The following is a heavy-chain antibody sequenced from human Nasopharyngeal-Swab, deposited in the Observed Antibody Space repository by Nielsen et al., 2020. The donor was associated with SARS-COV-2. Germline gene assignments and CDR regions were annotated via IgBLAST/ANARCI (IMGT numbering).Heavy chain of an antibody. V-gene: IGHV4-59*08. CDR2: IYYSGST. CDR3: ARLSPISGSYYFDY. Sequence: SETLSLTCTVSGGSISSYYWSWIRQLPGKGLEWIGYIYYSGSTNYNPSLKSRVTISVDTSKNQFSLKLSSVTAADTAVYYCARLSPISGSYYFDYWGQGTLVTVSS. CDR1: GGSISSYY. D-gene: IGHD1-26*01. J-gene: IGHJ4*02.